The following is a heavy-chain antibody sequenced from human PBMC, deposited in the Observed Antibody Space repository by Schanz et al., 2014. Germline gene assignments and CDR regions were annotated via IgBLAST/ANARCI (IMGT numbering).Heavy chain of an antibody. CDR3: TKFETRTGTNY. Sequence: QVQLLESGGGLFKPGGSLRLSCAGSGFTFADYYMTWIRQAPGKGLEWVSIVSHDGFTKHYADSVRGRFTLSRDNSKNTLYLQMNSLRAEDTAVYYCTKFETRTGTNYWGQGTLVTVSS. D-gene: IGHD1-1*01. V-gene: IGHV3-30*18. J-gene: IGHJ4*02. CDR1: GFTFADYY. CDR2: VSHDGFTK.